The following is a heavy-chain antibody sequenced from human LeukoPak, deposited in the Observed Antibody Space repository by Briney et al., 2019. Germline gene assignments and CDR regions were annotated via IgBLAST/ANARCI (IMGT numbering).Heavy chain of an antibody. CDR1: GYSFTSYW. D-gene: IGHD3-3*01. CDR3: ARTLTIFGVAEEFDALDI. CDR2: IYPGDSDT. Sequence: GESLKISCKGSGYSFTSYWIGWVRQMPGKGLEWMGIIYPGDSDTRYSPSFQGQVTISADKSISTAYLQWSSLKASDTAMYYCARTLTIFGVAEEFDALDIWGQGTMVTVSS. V-gene: IGHV5-51*01. J-gene: IGHJ3*02.